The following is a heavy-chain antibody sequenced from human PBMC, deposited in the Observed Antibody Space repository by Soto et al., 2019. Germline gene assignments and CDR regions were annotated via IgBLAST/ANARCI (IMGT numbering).Heavy chain of an antibody. CDR1: GFTFSDHY. D-gene: IGHD6-19*01. V-gene: IGHV3-72*01. Sequence: EVQMVESGGGLVQPGGSLRLSCAASGFTFSDHYIDCVRQAPGKGLEWVGRSRNKGNNYITEYAAPEKGRFTISRDESKYSLYLQMHSLKTEDTAVYYCTRPQWRSSDWYYYWCQGTMVTVS. J-gene: IGHJ4*02. CDR3: TRPQWRSSDWYYY. CDR2: SRNKGNNYIT.